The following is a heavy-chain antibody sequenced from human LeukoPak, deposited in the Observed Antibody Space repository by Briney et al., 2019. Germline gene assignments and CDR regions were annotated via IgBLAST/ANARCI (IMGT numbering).Heavy chain of an antibody. CDR2: INAGNGNT. CDR3: ARIVRGLVRAFDI. V-gene: IGHV1-3*01. Sequence: ASVKVSCKASGYTFTSYAMHWVRQAPGQRLEWMGWINAGNGNTKYSQKFQGRVTISRDTSASTAYMELSSLRSEDTAVYYCARIVRGLVRAFDIWGQGTMVTVSS. CDR1: GYTFTSYA. D-gene: IGHD3/OR15-3a*01. J-gene: IGHJ3*02.